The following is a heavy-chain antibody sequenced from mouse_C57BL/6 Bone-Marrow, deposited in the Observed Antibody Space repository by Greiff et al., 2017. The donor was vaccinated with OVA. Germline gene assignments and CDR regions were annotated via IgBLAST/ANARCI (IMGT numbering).Heavy chain of an antibody. CDR1: GYTFTSYW. V-gene: IGHV1-74*01. J-gene: IGHJ4*01. CDR2: IHPSDSDT. Sequence: QVQLQQPGAELVKPGASVKVSCKASGYTFTSYWMHWVKQRPGQGLEWIGKIHPSDSDTNYNQKFKGKATLTVDKSSSTASMQLSSLTSEDSAVYYCTRSMDGYEFAMDYWGQGTTVTVSS. D-gene: IGHD2-2*01. CDR3: TRSMDGYEFAMDY.